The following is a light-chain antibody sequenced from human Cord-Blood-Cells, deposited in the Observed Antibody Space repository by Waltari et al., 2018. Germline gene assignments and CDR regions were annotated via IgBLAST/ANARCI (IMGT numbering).Light chain of an antibody. CDR1: SLRRAY. CDR3: NSRDSSGNHVV. CDR2: GKN. J-gene: IGLJ2*01. Sequence: SSELTQDPAVTVALGQTVRITCTGDSLRRAYARRYQQKPGQAPVLVIYGKNNRPSGIPDRFSGSSSGNTASLTITGAQAEDEADYYCNSRDSSGNHVVFGGGTKLTVL. V-gene: IGLV3-19*01.